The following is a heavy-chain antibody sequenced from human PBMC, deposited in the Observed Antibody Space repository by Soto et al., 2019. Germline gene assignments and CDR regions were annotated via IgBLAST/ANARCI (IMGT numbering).Heavy chain of an antibody. CDR2: MNPNSGNT. V-gene: IGHV1-8*01. J-gene: IGHJ6*03. D-gene: IGHD5-12*01. CDR3: ARRYSGYDYYSYYYMDV. Sequence: ASLKVSCKASGYTFTSYDINWVRQATGQGLEWMGWMNPNSGNTGYAQKFQGRVTMTRNTSISTAYMELSSLRSEDTAVYYCARRYSGYDYYSYYYMDVWGKGTTVTVSS. CDR1: GYTFTSYD.